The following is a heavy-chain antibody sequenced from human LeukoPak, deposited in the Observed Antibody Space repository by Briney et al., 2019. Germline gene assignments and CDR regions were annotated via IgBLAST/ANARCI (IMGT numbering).Heavy chain of an antibody. CDR1: GYTFTSYY. CDR2: IKPSGGST. Sequence: ASVKVSCKASGYTFTSYYIHWVRQAPRQGLEWMGIIKPSGGSTSYAQKFQSRVTMTRDTSTSTVDMELSSLRSDDTAVYYCARSDAYSDSWGQGTLVTVSS. D-gene: IGHD5-24*01. V-gene: IGHV1-46*01. CDR3: ARSDAYSDS. J-gene: IGHJ4*02.